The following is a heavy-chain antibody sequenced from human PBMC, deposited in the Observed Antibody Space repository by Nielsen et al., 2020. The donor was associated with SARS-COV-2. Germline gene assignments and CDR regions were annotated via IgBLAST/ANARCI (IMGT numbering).Heavy chain of an antibody. CDR3: ARGNGWGSYFDY. Sequence: GESLKISCAASGFTFSSYGMHWVRQAPGKGLEWVAVISYDGSEKYYADSVKGRFTISRDNSKHTLYLQINSLRAEDTAVYYCARGNGWGSYFDYLGQGTLVTVSS. V-gene: IGHV3-30-3*01. D-gene: IGHD7-27*01. CDR1: GFTFSSYG. J-gene: IGHJ4*02. CDR2: ISYDGSEK.